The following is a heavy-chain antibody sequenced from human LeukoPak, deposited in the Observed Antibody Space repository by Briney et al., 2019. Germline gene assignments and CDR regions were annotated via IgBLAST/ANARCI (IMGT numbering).Heavy chain of an antibody. Sequence: SETLSLTCTVSGGSISSYYWTWIRQSPGGGLEWIGYVFYTGKTSYHPSVNGRVTISVDASKKQFSLKMESVTAADTAVYFCARAPKGFLSDNDVTWYFDVWGRGTLVIVSA. CDR3: ARAPKGFLSDNDVTWYFDV. J-gene: IGHJ2*01. D-gene: IGHD1-1*01. V-gene: IGHV4-59*01. CDR2: VFYTGKT. CDR1: GGSISSYY.